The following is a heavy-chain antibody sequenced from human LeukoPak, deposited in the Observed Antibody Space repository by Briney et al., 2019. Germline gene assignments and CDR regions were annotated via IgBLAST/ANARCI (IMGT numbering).Heavy chain of an antibody. J-gene: IGHJ1*01. Sequence: GSLRLSCAASGFTFRSYTMSWVRQAPGKGLEWVSSINGSGESTYYADSVKGRFTISRDNSKNTLYLQMNRLRAEDTAVYYCARRDWTEVEYFQHWGQGTLVTVSS. CDR2: INGSGEST. V-gene: IGHV3-23*01. CDR1: GFTFRSYT. CDR3: ARRDWTEVEYFQH. D-gene: IGHD1-1*01.